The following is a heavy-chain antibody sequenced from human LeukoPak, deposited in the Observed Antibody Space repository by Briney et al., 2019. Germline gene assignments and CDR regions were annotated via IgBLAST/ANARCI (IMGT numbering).Heavy chain of an antibody. CDR1: GFTVSSNY. V-gene: IGHV3-53*01. D-gene: IGHD1-26*01. CDR2: IYSGGSS. CDR3: ARGRYYDAFDI. J-gene: IGHJ3*02. Sequence: PGGSLRLSCAASGFTVSSNYMSWVRQAPGKGLEWVSVIYSGGSSYYADSVKGRFTISRDNSKNTLYLQMNSLRAEDTAVYYCARGRYYDAFDIWGQGTMVTASS.